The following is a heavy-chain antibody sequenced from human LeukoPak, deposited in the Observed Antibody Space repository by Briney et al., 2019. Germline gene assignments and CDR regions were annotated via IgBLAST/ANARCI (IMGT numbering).Heavy chain of an antibody. J-gene: IGHJ4*02. V-gene: IGHV1-2*02. CDR3: ARDGKGGYPFDF. CDR2: INPNSGGT. Sequence: ASVKVSCKASGYTFSAYNMHWVRQAPGQGLEWMGWINPNSGGTNRAQKFQGRVTMTRDTSISTAFMELSSLRSDDTAVYYCARDGKGGYPFDFWGQGTLVTVSS. CDR1: GYTFSAYN. D-gene: IGHD5-12*01.